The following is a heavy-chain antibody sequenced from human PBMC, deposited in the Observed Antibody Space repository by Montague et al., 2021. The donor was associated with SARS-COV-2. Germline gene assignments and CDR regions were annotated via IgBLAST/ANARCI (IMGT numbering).Heavy chain of an antibody. CDR1: GFTFSNYD. J-gene: IGHJ4*02. D-gene: IGHD5-24*01. CDR2: ISTSANTT. Sequence: SLRLSCAAAGFTFSNYDMNWVRQAPGKGPEWISYISTSANTTSYAGSVKGRFTISRDNGKNSLYLQMKSLTGEDTAVYYCTRDERRIVGDGFDYWGQGTKVTVSS. CDR3: TRDERRIVGDGFDY. V-gene: IGHV3-48*03.